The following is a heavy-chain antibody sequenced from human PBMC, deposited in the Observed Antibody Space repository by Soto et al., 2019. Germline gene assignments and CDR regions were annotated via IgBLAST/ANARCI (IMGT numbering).Heavy chain of an antibody. Sequence: QVQLQESGPGLVKPSDTLSLTCSVSGGSISGFYWGWVRQPPEKGLEWIGYIYHTGTTNYNPSHSGRVTISLATSKNQSSLELTSVTAADTAVYFGARRSSFYYYGLDVWGQGTTVSVSS. V-gene: IGHV4-59*07. J-gene: IGHJ6*02. CDR2: IYHTGTT. CDR3: ARRSSFYYYGLDV. CDR1: GGSISGFY.